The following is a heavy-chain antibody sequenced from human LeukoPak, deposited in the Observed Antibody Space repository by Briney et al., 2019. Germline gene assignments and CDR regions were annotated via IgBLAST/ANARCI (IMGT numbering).Heavy chain of an antibody. Sequence: PSETLSLTCTVSGGSISSSSYYWGWIRQPPGKGLEWIGYIFYSGSTNYNPSLKSRVTISVDTSKNQFSLKLTSVTAADTAVYYCAKGDAYNPSSFYGVDVWGQGTTVTVSS. D-gene: IGHD5-24*01. CDR2: IFYSGST. V-gene: IGHV4-61*05. CDR1: GGSISSSSYY. CDR3: AKGDAYNPSSFYGVDV. J-gene: IGHJ6*02.